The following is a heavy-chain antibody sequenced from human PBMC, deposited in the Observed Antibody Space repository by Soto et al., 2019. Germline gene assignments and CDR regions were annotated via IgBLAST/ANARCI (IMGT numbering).Heavy chain of an antibody. CDR2: IKQDGSEK. CDR3: ARAREDHGSPRFVLDY. V-gene: IGHV3-7*01. J-gene: IGHJ4*02. Sequence: GGSLRLSCAASGFTFSSYWMSWVRQAPGKGLEWVANIKQDGSEKYYVDSVKGRFTISRDNAKNSLYLQMNSLRAEDTAVYYCARAREDHGSPRFVLDYWGQGTLVTVSS. D-gene: IGHD3-10*01. CDR1: GFTFSSYW.